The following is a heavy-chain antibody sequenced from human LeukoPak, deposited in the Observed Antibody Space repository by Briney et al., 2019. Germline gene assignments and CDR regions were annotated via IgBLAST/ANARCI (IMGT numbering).Heavy chain of an antibody. CDR1: GGSFSGYY. V-gene: IGHV4-34*01. J-gene: IGHJ5*02. CDR3: ARVARIYYGSGSYSNNWFDP. CDR2: INHIRGT. D-gene: IGHD3-10*01. Sequence: SETLSLTCAVYGGSFSGYYWSWIRHPPGKGREWIGEINHIRGTNYNPSLKSRVTIPVDTSKNQFSLKLSLVTAADTAVYYCARVARIYYGSGSYSNNWFDPWGQGTLVSVSS.